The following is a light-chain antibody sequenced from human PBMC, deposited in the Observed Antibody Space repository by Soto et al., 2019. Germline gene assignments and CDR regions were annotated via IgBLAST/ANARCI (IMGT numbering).Light chain of an antibody. CDR1: QSVLYSSNNKNY. CDR2: WAS. CDR3: QQYYSTPLT. J-gene: IGKJ4*01. Sequence: DIVLTQSPDSLAVSLGERATINCKSSQSVLYSSNNKNYLAWYQQKPGQPPKLLIYWASTRESGVPDRFSGSGSGTDFTLTNSSLQAADVAVYYCQQYYSTPLTFGGGTKVEIK. V-gene: IGKV4-1*01.